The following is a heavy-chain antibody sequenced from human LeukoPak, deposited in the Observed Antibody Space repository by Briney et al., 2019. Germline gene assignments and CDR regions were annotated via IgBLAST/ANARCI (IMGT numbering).Heavy chain of an antibody. D-gene: IGHD1-7*01. CDR2: IYPGDSDT. J-gene: IGHJ4*02. CDR3: ARRPYNWSYNFDY. V-gene: IGHV5-51*01. CDR1: DYSFSSYC. Sequence: CLMVCSNGSDYSFSSYCFGCGRQMPRRGLQLMGIIYPGDSDTRYSASFQGQVTISADKSISTAYLQWSSLKASDTAMYYCARRPYNWSYNFDYWGQGTLVTVSS.